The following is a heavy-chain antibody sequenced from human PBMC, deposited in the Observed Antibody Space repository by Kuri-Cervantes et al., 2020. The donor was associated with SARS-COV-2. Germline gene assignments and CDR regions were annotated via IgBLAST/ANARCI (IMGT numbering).Heavy chain of an antibody. D-gene: IGHD3-22*01. CDR3: ARDSDTTGYYWYFDL. V-gene: IGHV3-33*05. CDR1: GFTLGGYG. J-gene: IGHJ2*01. CDR2: TSADRTKE. Sequence: GESLKISCAASGFTLGGYGIHWVRQAPGKGLEWVAATSADRTKEYYLDSVKGRFAISRDNSKNTVYLQINSLRAEDTAVYYCARDSDTTGYYWYFDLWGRGTLVTVSS.